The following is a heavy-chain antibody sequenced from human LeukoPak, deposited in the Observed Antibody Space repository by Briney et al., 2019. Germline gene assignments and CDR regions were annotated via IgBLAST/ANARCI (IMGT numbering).Heavy chain of an antibody. V-gene: IGHV4-39*07. J-gene: IGHJ4*02. D-gene: IGHD1-26*01. Sequence: PSETLSLICTVSGGSISSSSNYCGWIRQPPGKGLEWFGSIYYSGSTYYNPSLKSRVTISVDTSKNQFCRKLSSVTAADTAVYYCARDQGVGATYYFAYWGQGTLVTVSS. CDR2: IYYSGST. CDR1: GGSISSSSNY. CDR3: ARDQGVGATYYFAY.